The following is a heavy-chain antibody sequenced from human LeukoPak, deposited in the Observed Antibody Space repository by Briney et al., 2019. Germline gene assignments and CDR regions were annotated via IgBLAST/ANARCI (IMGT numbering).Heavy chain of an antibody. CDR3: ARAVAAAGTGGFL. Sequence: GGSLRLSCAASGFTVSSNYMSWVRQAPGKGLEWVSVIYSGGSTYYADSVKGRFTISRDNSKNTVYLQMKSLRAEDTAVYYCARAVAAAGTGGFLWGQGTLVTVSS. CDR2: IYSGGST. J-gene: IGHJ4*02. CDR1: GFTVSSNY. D-gene: IGHD6-13*01. V-gene: IGHV3-66*01.